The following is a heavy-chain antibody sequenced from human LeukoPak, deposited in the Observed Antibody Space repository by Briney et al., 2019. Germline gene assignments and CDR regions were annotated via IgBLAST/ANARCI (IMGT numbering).Heavy chain of an antibody. J-gene: IGHJ4*02. CDR3: ARDPGYSYGPEGY. D-gene: IGHD5-18*01. CDR2: INHGGST. CDR1: GGSFSGYY. Sequence: SETLSLTCAVYGGSFSGYYWSWIRQPPGKGLEWIGEINHGGSTNYNPSLKSRVTISVDTSKNQFSLKLSSVTAADTAVYYCARDPGYSYGPEGYWGQGTLVTVSS. V-gene: IGHV4-34*01.